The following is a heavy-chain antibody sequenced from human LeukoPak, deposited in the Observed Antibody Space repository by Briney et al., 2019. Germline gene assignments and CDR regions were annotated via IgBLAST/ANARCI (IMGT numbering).Heavy chain of an antibody. CDR3: ARDEDTAMARAYYYDSSGYYWGAFDI. CDR2: IYHSGST. CDR1: GYSISSGYY. Sequence: SETLSLTCTVSGYSISSGYYWGWIRQPPGKGLEWIGSIYHSGSTYYNPSLKSRVTISVDTSKNQFSLKLSSVTAADTAVYYCARDEDTAMARAYYYDSSGYYWGAFDIWGQGTMVTVSS. V-gene: IGHV4-38-2*02. D-gene: IGHD3-22*01. J-gene: IGHJ3*02.